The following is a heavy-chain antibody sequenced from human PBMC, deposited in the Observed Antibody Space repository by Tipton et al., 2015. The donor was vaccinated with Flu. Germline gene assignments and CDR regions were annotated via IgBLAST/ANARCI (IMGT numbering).Heavy chain of an antibody. Sequence: GSLRLSCVVSGLTFTSYWMTWVRQPPGKGLEWVANINQDGSQRNYGDSVKGRFTISRDNSKDMLYLQMNSLRAEDTAVFYCAKSGGFDSWNQGALVIVSS. J-gene: IGHJ4*02. CDR2: INQDGSQR. V-gene: IGHV3-7*01. CDR1: GLTFTSYW. CDR3: AKSGGFDS. D-gene: IGHD1-26*01.